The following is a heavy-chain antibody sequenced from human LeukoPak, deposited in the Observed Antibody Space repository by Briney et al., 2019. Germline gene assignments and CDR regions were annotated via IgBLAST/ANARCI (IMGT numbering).Heavy chain of an antibody. CDR1: GGSFSGYY. CDR3: ATGERTVNVFDI. D-gene: IGHD1-1*01. Sequence: SETLSLTCAVYGGSFSGYYWSWIRQPAGKGLEWIGHIYSSGSTNYNPSHKSRVTMSVDTSNNQFPLKLRSMTAADMAVYYCATGERTVNVFDIWGQGTIVTVSS. J-gene: IGHJ3*02. V-gene: IGHV4-59*10. CDR2: IYSSGST.